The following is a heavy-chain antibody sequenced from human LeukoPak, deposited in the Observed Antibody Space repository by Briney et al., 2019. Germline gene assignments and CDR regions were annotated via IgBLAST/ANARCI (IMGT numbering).Heavy chain of an antibody. Sequence: ASVKVSCKASGYTFTGYYMHWVRQAPGQGLEWMGWINPNSGGTNYAQKFQGWVTMTRDTSISTAYMELSRLRSDDTAVYYCARGWTGITMIVDDAFDIWGQGTMVTVSS. D-gene: IGHD3-22*01. CDR1: GYTFTGYY. V-gene: IGHV1-2*04. CDR3: ARGWTGITMIVDDAFDI. CDR2: INPNSGGT. J-gene: IGHJ3*02.